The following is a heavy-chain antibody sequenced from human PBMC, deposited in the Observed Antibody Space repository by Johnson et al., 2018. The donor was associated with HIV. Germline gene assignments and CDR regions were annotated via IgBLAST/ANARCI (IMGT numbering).Heavy chain of an antibody. CDR1: GFTFSSYG. D-gene: IGHD3-16*01. J-gene: IGHJ3*02. CDR3: VGDRGRPGTPAAFDI. V-gene: IGHV3-30*02. CDR2: IRYDGSNK. Sequence: QVQLVESGGGVVQPGGSLRLSCAASGFTFSSYGMHWVRQAPGKGLEWVAFIRYDGSNKYYADSVKGRFTISRDKFKNTLYLQMNSLRPEDAAVYYCVGDRGRPGTPAAFDIWGQGTLVTVSS.